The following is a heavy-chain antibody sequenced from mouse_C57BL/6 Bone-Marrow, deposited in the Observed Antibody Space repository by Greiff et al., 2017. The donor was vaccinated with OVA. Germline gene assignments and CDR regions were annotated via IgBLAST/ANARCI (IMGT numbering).Heavy chain of an antibody. J-gene: IGHJ4*01. CDR1: GYAFSSSW. CDR2: IYPGDGDT. Sequence: QVQLQQSGPELVKPGASVKISCKASGYAFSSSWMNWVKQRPGKGLEWIGRIYPGDGDTNYNGKFKGKATLTADKSSSTAYMQLSSLTSEDSAVYFCAREVFNCSYAMDYWGQGTSVTVSS. D-gene: IGHD4-1*01. CDR3: AREVFNCSYAMDY. V-gene: IGHV1-82*01.